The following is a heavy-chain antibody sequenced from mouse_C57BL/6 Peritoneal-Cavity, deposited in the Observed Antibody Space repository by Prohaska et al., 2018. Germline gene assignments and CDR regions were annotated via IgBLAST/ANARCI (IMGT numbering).Heavy chain of an antibody. Sequence: QVQLQQPGAELVRPGTSVKLSCKASGYTFTSYWMHWVKQRPGQGLEWIGVIDPSVSYTNYNQKFKGKATLTVDTSSSTAYMQLSSLTSEDSAVYYCARSGSSGVYYAMDYWGQGTSVTVSS. CDR1: GYTFTSYW. V-gene: IGHV1-59*01. J-gene: IGHJ4*01. CDR3: ARSGSSGVYYAMDY. D-gene: IGHD3-2*02. CDR2: IDPSVSYT.